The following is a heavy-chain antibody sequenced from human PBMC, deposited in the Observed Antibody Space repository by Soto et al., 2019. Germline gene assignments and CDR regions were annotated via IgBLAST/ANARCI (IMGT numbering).Heavy chain of an antibody. CDR3: ARGDARYCTTTSCYQTPVRAEYFQH. CDR2: IYYSGST. J-gene: IGHJ1*01. V-gene: IGHV4-61*08. Sequence: QVQLQESGPGLVKPSETLSLTCTVSGASVSSGDFYWTWIRQPPGKGLEWIGYIYYSGSTDYNPSIRSRVTISVETSKNQFSLRLSSVTAADTAVYYCARGDARYCTTTSCYQTPVRAEYFQHWGQGTLVTVS. CDR1: GASVSSGDFY. D-gene: IGHD2-2*01.